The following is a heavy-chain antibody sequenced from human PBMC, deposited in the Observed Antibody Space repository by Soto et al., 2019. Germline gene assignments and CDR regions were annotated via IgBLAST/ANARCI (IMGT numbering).Heavy chain of an antibody. Sequence: HPWGSLRLSCAACGCTFSSYAMSWVRQAPGKEMKLGSAISGSGGSTYYADCVKGRFTISRDNSKNTLYLQMNSLRAEDTAVYYCALSQGWFDPSGQGTLVTVSS. CDR1: GCTFSSYA. J-gene: IGHJ5*02. V-gene: IGHV3-23*01. CDR3: ALSQGWFDP. CDR2: ISGSGGST.